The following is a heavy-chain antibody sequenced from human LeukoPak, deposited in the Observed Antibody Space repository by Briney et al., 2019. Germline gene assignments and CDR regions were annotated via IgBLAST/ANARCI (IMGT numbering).Heavy chain of an antibody. D-gene: IGHD5-18*01. J-gene: IGHJ4*02. V-gene: IGHV4-39*01. CDR1: GGSISSSSYY. CDR2: IYYSGST. CDR3: VGYSYVRETFDY. Sequence: SETLSLTCTVSGGSISSSSYYRGWIRQPPGKGLEWIGSIYYSGSTYYNPSLKSRVTISVDTSKNQFSLKLSSVTAADTAVYYCVGYSYVRETFDYWGQGTLVTVSP.